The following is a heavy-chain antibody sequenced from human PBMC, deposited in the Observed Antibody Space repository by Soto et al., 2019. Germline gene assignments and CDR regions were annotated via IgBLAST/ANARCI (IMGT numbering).Heavy chain of an antibody. Sequence: QVQLQESGPGLVKPSQTLSLTCTVSGGSISSGGYYWSWIRQPPGKGLECIGYIYYSGSTYYNPSLKLRVTISGDTSKNQCSLKLSSVTAADTAVYYCARVGDYVLYYFDYWGQGTLVTVAS. CDR3: ARVGDYVLYYFDY. J-gene: IGHJ4*02. V-gene: IGHV4-31*03. CDR1: GGSISSGGYY. CDR2: IYYSGST. D-gene: IGHD4-17*01.